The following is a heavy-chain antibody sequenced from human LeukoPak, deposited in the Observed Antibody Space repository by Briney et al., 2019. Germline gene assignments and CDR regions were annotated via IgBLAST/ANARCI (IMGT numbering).Heavy chain of an antibody. CDR1: GGSISSYY. CDR2: LSKSGNT. V-gene: IGHV4-59*01. Sequence: SETLSLTCTVSGGSISSYYWSWIRLPPGKGLEWIGYLSKSGNTNYSPSLKSRVTIFGDTSKNQFFLRLSSVTAADTAVYYCARARYVNSFYAFDIWGQGTLVTVSS. CDR3: ARARYVNSFYAFDI. D-gene: IGHD3-9*01. J-gene: IGHJ3*02.